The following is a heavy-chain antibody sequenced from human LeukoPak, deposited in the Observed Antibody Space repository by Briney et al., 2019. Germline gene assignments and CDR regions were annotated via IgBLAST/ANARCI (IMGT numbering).Heavy chain of an antibody. CDR1: GFTFSSYS. CDR3: ARVFVSEYSAGPRGAYYYGMDV. Sequence: GGSLRLSCAASGFTFSSYSMTWVRQAPGKGLEWVSSISSSSSYIYYADSVKGRFTISRDNAKNSLYLQMNSLRAEDTAVYYCARVFVSEYSAGPRGAYYYGMDVWGQGTTVTVSS. V-gene: IGHV3-21*01. D-gene: IGHD5-18*01. J-gene: IGHJ6*02. CDR2: ISSSSSYI.